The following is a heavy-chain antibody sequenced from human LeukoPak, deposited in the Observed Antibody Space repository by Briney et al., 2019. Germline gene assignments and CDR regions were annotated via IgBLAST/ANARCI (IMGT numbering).Heavy chain of an antibody. Sequence: GGSLRLSCAASRFTFRNYAMSWVRQAPGKGLEWVSAISGRSGSIYYADSVKGRFTISRDNSRNTLYLQMNSLRVEDTAVYYCAKGSSWYDYHYMDVWGKGTTVTVSS. CDR3: AKGSSWYDYHYMDV. D-gene: IGHD6-13*01. CDR2: ISGRSGSI. J-gene: IGHJ6*03. CDR1: RFTFRNYA. V-gene: IGHV3-23*01.